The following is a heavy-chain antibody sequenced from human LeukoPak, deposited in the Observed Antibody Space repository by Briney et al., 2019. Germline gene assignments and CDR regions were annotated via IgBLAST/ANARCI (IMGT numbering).Heavy chain of an antibody. CDR2: ICSSSSYI. D-gene: IGHD3-10*01. CDR3: ISGSDFDY. CDR1: GFTFSSYS. Sequence: GGSLRLSCAASGFTFSSYSMNWVRQAPGKGLEWVSSICSSSSYIYYADSVKGRFTISRDNAKNSLYLQMNSLRAEDTAVYYCISGSDFDYWGQGTLVTVSS. J-gene: IGHJ4*02. V-gene: IGHV3-21*01.